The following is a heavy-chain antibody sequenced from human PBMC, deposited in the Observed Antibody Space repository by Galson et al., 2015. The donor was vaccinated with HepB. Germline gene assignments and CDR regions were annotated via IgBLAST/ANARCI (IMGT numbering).Heavy chain of an antibody. V-gene: IGHV3-11*03. J-gene: IGHJ3*02. CDR3: ARTAGYSGYDLGAFDI. CDR1: GFTFSDYY. Sequence: SLRLSCAASGFTFSDYYMSWLRQAPGKGLEWVSYISSSSSYTNYADSVKGRFTISRDNAKNSLYLQMNSLRAEDTAVYYCARTAGYSGYDLGAFDIWGQGTMVTVSS. CDR2: ISSSSSYT. D-gene: IGHD5-12*01.